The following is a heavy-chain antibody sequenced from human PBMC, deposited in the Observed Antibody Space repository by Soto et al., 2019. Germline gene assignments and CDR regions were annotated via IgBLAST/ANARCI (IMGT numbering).Heavy chain of an antibody. CDR2: IYYRRST. Sequence: TLSLTWPVSGVSISGGGYYWSWLRQHPGKGLEWIGYIYYRRSTYYTPSLKRRVTKSVDTTKTQFSLKLSYVTAADTAVYYCARGPRYCSGGSCRYNWFDPWGQGTLVTVS. CDR1: GVSISGGGYY. D-gene: IGHD2-15*01. J-gene: IGHJ5*02. CDR3: ARGPRYCSGGSCRYNWFDP. V-gene: IGHV4-31*02.